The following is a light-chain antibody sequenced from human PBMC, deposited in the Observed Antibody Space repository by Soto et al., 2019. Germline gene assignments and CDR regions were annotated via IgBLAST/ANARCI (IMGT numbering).Light chain of an antibody. Sequence: EIVMTQSPVTLSVSPGERATLSCRASQSVGGDLAWYQQIPGQAPRLLIYGAVTRATGVAARFSGGGSGTEFTLTVDSLQSEDLAIYYCQEYNAWPRTFGQGTKLEI. J-gene: IGKJ2*01. CDR3: QEYNAWPRT. CDR2: GAV. V-gene: IGKV3-15*01. CDR1: QSVGGD.